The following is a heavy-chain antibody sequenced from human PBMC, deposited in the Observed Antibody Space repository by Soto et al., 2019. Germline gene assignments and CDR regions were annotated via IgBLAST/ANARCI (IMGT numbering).Heavy chain of an antibody. CDR1: AFTFNNYA. CDR3: AKSRYSDSSGDFYDY. V-gene: IGHV3-23*01. J-gene: IGHJ4*02. CDR2: IGGSGRTT. Sequence: PGGSLRLSCAASAFTFNNYAMSWVRQAPGKGLEWVSGIGGSGRTTYYADSVKGRFTISIDNSKNTLFRQMNSLRAEDTAVYYCAKSRYSDSSGDFYDYWGQVPLVAVSS. D-gene: IGHD3-22*01.